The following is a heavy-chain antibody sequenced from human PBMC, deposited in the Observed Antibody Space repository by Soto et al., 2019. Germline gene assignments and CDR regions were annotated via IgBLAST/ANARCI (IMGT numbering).Heavy chain of an antibody. CDR1: GCTFSNYA. CDR2: VSATAGTT. CDR3: AKDRLAGGFDY. V-gene: IGHV3-23*01. Sequence: GGSLRLSWASSGCTFSNYAMSWILQAPGKGLEWVSLVSATAGTTYYTDSVKGRFTISRDNSRNTVYLQMNSLRADDTAVYYCAKDRLAGGFDYWGQGTLVTVSS. J-gene: IGHJ4*02. D-gene: IGHD3-16*01.